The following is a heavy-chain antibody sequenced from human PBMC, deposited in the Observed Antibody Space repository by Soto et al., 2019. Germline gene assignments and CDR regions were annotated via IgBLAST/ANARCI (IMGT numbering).Heavy chain of an antibody. CDR1: GGTFSSYA. J-gene: IGHJ4*02. V-gene: IGHV1-69*13. D-gene: IGHD3-22*01. CDR2: IIPIFGTA. CDR3: ARGGFRDYYDSSGYSFDY. Sequence: GASVKVSCKASGGTFSSYAISWVRQAPGQGLEWMGGIIPIFGTANYAQKFQGRVTITADESTSTAYMELSSLRSEDTAVYYCARGGFRDYYDSSGYSFDYWGQGTLVTVSS.